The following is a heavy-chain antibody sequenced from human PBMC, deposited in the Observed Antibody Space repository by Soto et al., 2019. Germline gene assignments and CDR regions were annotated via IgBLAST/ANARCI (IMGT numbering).Heavy chain of an antibody. D-gene: IGHD7-27*01. CDR1: GGSISSGGYY. Sequence: QVQLQESGPGLVKPSQTLSLTCTVSGGSISSGGYYWSWIRQHPGKGLEWIGYTYYNGDTDYNPSLKSRVSISIDTSKNQFSLRLTSVTAADTAVYYCARSHRDNWGSPDYFDYWGQGTLVTVSS. J-gene: IGHJ4*02. CDR2: TYYNGDT. CDR3: ARSHRDNWGSPDYFDY. V-gene: IGHV4-31*03.